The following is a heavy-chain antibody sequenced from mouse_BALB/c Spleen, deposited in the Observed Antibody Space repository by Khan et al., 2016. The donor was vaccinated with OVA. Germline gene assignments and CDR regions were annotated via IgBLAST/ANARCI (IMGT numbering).Heavy chain of an antibody. D-gene: IGHD1-1*01. CDR2: ISSGGDNI. Sequence: EVELVESGGDLVKPGGSLKLSCSASGFTFSTYAMSWVRQTPEKRLEWVATISSGGDNIFYPDSVKGRFTISRDSDKNTLYLHMSSLRSEDTAMYYCARHNYGPFAYWGQGTLVTVSA. V-gene: IGHV5-9-3*01. CDR3: ARHNYGPFAY. CDR1: GFTFSTYA. J-gene: IGHJ3*01.